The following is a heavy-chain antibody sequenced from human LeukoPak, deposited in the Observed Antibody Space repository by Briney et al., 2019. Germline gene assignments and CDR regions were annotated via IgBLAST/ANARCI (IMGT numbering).Heavy chain of an antibody. CDR2: ISSSGSTI. CDR3: ARDIQYSSSWYDAFDI. CDR1: GFTFSSYW. D-gene: IGHD6-13*01. J-gene: IGHJ3*02. Sequence: GGSLRLSCAASGFTFSSYWMSWVRQAPGKGLEWVSYISSSGSTIYYADSVKGRFTISRDNAKNTLYLQMNSLRAEDTAVYYCARDIQYSSSWYDAFDIWGQGTMVTVSS. V-gene: IGHV3-48*04.